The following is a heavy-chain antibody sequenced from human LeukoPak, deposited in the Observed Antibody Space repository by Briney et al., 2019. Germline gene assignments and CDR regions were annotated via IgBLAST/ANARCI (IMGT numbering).Heavy chain of an antibody. CDR3: ARGPGIAAAGLNDP. CDR2: ISAYNGNT. V-gene: IGHV1-18*01. J-gene: IGHJ5*02. CDR1: GYTFSSYG. D-gene: IGHD6-13*01. Sequence: ASVKVSCKASGYTFSSYGITWVRQAPGQGLEWMGWISAYNGNTNYAQKLQGRVTMTTDTSTSTAYMELRSLRSDDTAVYYCARGPGIAAAGLNDPWGQGTLVTVSS.